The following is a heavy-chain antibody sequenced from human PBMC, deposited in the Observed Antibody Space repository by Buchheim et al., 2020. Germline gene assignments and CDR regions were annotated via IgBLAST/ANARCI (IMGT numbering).Heavy chain of an antibody. J-gene: IGHJ6*02. D-gene: IGHD1-7*01. CDR1: GFTFTSYW. Sequence: EVQLVQSGAEVKKPGESLRISCKGSGFTFTSYWISWVRQMPGKGLEWMGRLDPSDSFTDYSPSFRGHVTMSADKSISTAYPQWSSLRASDTAIYYCARRSITGTGPPLYVYYGMDVWGQGTT. CDR2: LDPSDSFT. V-gene: IGHV5-10-1*01. CDR3: ARRSITGTGPPLYVYYGMDV.